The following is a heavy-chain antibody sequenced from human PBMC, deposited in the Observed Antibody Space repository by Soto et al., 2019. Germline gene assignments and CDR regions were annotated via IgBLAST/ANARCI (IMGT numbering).Heavy chain of an antibody. CDR3: ARCQKGYSYGYFFNMDV. D-gene: IGHD5-18*01. CDR2: ISAYNGNT. J-gene: IGHJ6*03. CDR1: GYTFTSYG. V-gene: IGHV1-18*01. Sequence: ASVKVSCKASGYTFTSYGISWVRQAPGQGLEWMGWISAYNGNTNYAQKLQGRVTMTTDTSTSTAYMELRSLRSDDTAVYYCARCQKGYSYGYFFNMDVWGKGTTVTVSS.